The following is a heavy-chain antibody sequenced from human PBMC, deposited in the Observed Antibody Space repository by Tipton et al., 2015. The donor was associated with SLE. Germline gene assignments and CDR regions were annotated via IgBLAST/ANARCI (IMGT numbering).Heavy chain of an antibody. CDR2: IYYSGST. CDR1: GGSISSSSYY. V-gene: IGHV4-39*07. D-gene: IGHD3-22*01. CDR3: ARVGSSGYLFDY. J-gene: IGHJ4*02. Sequence: TLSFTCTVSGGSISSSSYYWGWIRQPPGKGREWIGSIYYSGSTYYNPSLKSRVTISVDTSKNQFSLKLSSVTAADTAVYYCARVGSSGYLFDYWGQGTLVTVSS.